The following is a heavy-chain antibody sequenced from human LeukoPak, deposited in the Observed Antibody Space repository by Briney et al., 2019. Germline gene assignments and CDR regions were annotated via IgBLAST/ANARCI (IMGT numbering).Heavy chain of an antibody. D-gene: IGHD2-15*01. J-gene: IGHJ5*02. V-gene: IGHV4-31*03. Sequence: PSETLSLTCTVSGGSISSGGYYWSWIRQHPGKGLEWIGYIYYSGSTYYNPSLKSRVTISVDTSKSQFSLELSSVTAADTAVYYCARVVVAATRWFDPWGQGTLVTVSS. CDR1: GGSISSGGYY. CDR2: IYYSGST. CDR3: ARVVVAATRWFDP.